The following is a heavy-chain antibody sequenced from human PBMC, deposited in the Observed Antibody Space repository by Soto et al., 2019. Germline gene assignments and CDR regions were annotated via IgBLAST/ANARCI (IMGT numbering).Heavy chain of an antibody. D-gene: IGHD5-18*01. CDR1: GFTFSSYS. Sequence: GGSLRLSCAASGFTFSSYSMNWVRQAPGKGLEWVSSISSSSYIYYADSVKGRFTISRDNAKNSLYLQMNSLRAEDTAVYYCARDAVTGANWFDPWGQGTLVTVSS. CDR2: ISSSSYI. V-gene: IGHV3-21*01. CDR3: ARDAVTGANWFDP. J-gene: IGHJ5*02.